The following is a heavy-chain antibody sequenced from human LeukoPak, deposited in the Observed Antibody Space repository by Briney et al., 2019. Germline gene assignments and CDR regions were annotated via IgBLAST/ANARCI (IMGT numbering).Heavy chain of an antibody. V-gene: IGHV4-59*08. Sequence: SETLSLTCTVSGGSISSYYWSWIRQPPGKGLEWIGYIYYSGSTNYNPSLKSRVTISVDTSKNQFSLKLSSVTAADTAVYYCAVAAAGPTMGFDYWGQGTLVTASS. CDR3: AVAAAGPTMGFDY. CDR2: IYYSGST. D-gene: IGHD6-13*01. J-gene: IGHJ4*02. CDR1: GGSISSYY.